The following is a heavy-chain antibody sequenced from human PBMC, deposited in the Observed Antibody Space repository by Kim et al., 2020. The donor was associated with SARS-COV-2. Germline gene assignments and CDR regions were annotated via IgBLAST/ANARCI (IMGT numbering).Heavy chain of an antibody. CDR1: GGSISSYY. CDR3: ARNHPLYGGGFDY. V-gene: IGHV4-59*08. J-gene: IGHJ4*02. D-gene: IGHD2-15*01. Sequence: SETLSLTCTVSGGSISSYYWSWIRQPPGEGLEWIGYIYYSGSTNYNPSLKSRVTISVDTSKNQFSLKLSSVTAADTAVYYCARNHPLYGGGFDYWGQGTLVTVSS. CDR2: IYYSGST.